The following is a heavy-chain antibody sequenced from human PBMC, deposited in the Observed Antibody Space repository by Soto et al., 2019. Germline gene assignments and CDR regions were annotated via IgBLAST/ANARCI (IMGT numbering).Heavy chain of an antibody. CDR2: IIPKYETT. J-gene: IGHJ4*02. V-gene: IGHV1-69*01. CDR3: ARTRQRRPVFYVDY. CDR1: GGPFNTFG. D-gene: IGHD2-2*01. Sequence: QVQLMQSGAEVTKPGSSVKVSCKASGGPFNTFGISWVRQAPGQGLEWMGGIIPKYETTNYARRFQGRVTITADESTTTVYLELSSLRHDDTAIYYCARTRQRRPVFYVDYWGQGTPISVTS.